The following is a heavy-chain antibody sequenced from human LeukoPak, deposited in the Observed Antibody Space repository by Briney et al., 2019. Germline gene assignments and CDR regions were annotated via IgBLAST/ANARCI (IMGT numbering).Heavy chain of an antibody. J-gene: IGHJ6*02. D-gene: IGHD1-26*01. V-gene: IGHV3-30-3*01. Sequence: GGSLRLSCAASGFTFGSYAMHWVRQAPGKGLEWVAVISYDGSNKYYADSVKGRFTISRDNSKNTLYLQMNSLRAEDTAVYYCARSQSGSPRVHYYYYYGMDVWGQGTTVTVSS. CDR2: ISYDGSNK. CDR3: ARSQSGSPRVHYYYYYGMDV. CDR1: GFTFGSYA.